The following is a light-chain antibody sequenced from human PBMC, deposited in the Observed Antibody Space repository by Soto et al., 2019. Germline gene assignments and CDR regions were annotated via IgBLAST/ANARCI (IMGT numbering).Light chain of an antibody. CDR3: QQYGSSPTT. Sequence: EIVLTQSPGTLSLSPGERATLSCRASQSVSSTYLAWYQQKPGQAPRLLIYGASSRATAIPDRFSGSGSGTDFTLTISRLEPEDFAVYYCQQYGSSPTTFGQGTKLEMK. CDR2: GAS. CDR1: QSVSSTY. V-gene: IGKV3-20*01. J-gene: IGKJ2*01.